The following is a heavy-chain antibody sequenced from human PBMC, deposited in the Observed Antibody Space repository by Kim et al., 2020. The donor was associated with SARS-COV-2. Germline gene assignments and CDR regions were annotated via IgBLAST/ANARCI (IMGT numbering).Heavy chain of an antibody. D-gene: IGHD5-18*01. CDR3: ARQSSYGFIWFDP. V-gene: IGHV4-39*01. Sequence: YHPSLKTRGTISMDPSKGQFTLKVHSVTAADTAVYYCARQSSYGFIWFDPWGQGVLVTVSS. J-gene: IGHJ5*02.